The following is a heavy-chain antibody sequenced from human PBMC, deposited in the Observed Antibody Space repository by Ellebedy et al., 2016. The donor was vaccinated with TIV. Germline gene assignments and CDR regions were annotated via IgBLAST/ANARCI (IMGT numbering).Heavy chain of an antibody. CDR3: VRQGYNTSGWVHDAFDI. CDR1: GFSLSTSRMR. J-gene: IGHJ3*02. Sequence: SGPTLVKPTQTLTLTCTFSGFSLSTSRMRVSWIRQPPGKALEWLARIDWDDDKFYSASLTTRLTISKDTSKNQVVLTMTNMDPVDTGTYYCVRQGYNTSGWVHDAFDIWGQGTMVTVSS. V-gene: IGHV2-70*04. CDR2: IDWDDDK. D-gene: IGHD6-19*01.